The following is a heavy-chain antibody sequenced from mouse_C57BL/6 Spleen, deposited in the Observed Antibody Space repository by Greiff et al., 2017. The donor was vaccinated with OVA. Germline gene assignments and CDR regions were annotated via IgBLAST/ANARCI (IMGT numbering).Heavy chain of an antibody. CDR1: GYSITSGYY. D-gene: IGHD3-2*01. CDR3: ARGDSPGYFDY. J-gene: IGHJ2*01. V-gene: IGHV3-6*01. Sequence: EVKVEESGPGLVKPSQSLSLTCSVTGYSITSGYYWNWIRQFPGNKLEWMGNISYDGSNNYNPSLKNRIPITRDTSKNQFFLKLNSVTTEDTATYYCARGDSPGYFDYWGQGTTLTVSS. CDR2: ISYDGSN.